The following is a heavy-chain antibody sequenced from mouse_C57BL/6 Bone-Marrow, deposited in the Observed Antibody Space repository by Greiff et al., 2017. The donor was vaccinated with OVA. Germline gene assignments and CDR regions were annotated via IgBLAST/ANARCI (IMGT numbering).Heavy chain of an antibody. Sequence: QVQLQQPGAELVRPGSSVKLSCKASGYTFTSYWMHWVKQRPIQGLEWIGNIDPSDSETHYNQKFKDKATLTVDKSSSTAYMQLSSLTSEDSAVYYCARGRLGRGYFDYGGQGTTLTVSS. V-gene: IGHV1-52*01. CDR3: ARGRLGRGYFDY. CDR2: IDPSDSET. CDR1: GYTFTSYW. J-gene: IGHJ2*01. D-gene: IGHD4-1*01.